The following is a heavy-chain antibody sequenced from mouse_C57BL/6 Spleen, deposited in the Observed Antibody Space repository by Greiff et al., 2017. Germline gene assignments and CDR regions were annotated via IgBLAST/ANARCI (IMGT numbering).Heavy chain of an antibody. J-gene: IGHJ3*01. V-gene: IGHV5-9-1*02. CDR3: TREGSVAWFAY. CDR2: ISSGGDYI. CDR1: GFTFSSYA. Sequence: EVKLVESGEGLVKPGGSLKLSCAASGFTFSSYAMSWVRQTPEKRLEWVAYISSGGDYIYYADTVKGRFTISRDNARNTLYLQMSSLKAEDTAMYDCTREGSVAWFAYWGQGTLVTVSA.